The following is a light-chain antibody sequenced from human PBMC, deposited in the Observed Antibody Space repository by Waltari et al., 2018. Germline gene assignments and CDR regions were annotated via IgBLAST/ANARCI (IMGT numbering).Light chain of an antibody. CDR1: QSVYGN. V-gene: IGKV3-15*01. J-gene: IGKJ3*01. CDR2: HAS. CDR3: HQYTNWPFS. Sequence: EIVMTQSPTTLSVSPGEKATLSCRASQSVYGNLAWYQQKPGQSPSLLIFHASARATGTPARFSGGESGPDYTLTISSLQSEDFAVYFCHQYTNWPFSFGPGTTVEI.